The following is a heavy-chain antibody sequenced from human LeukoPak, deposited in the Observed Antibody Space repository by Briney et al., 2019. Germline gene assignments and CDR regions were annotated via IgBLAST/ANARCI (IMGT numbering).Heavy chain of an antibody. CDR3: AKDFGSGGGLDS. D-gene: IGHD2-15*01. J-gene: IGHJ4*02. CDR2: INSDGSST. Sequence: PGGSLRLSCAASGFTFSRYWMHWVRQAPGKGLVWVSRINSDGSSTSYADSVKGRFTISRDNAKNTLYLQMNSLRAEDTAIYYCAKDFGSGGGLDSWGQGALVTVSS. V-gene: IGHV3-74*01. CDR1: GFTFSRYW.